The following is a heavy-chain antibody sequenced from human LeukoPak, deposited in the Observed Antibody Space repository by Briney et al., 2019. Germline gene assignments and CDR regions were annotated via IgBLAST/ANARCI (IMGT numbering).Heavy chain of an antibody. J-gene: IGHJ6*02. D-gene: IGHD6-25*01. CDR1: GYTFTSYG. V-gene: IGHV1-18*01. CDR2: ISAYNGDT. CDR3: ERGPPRRQRYYYYGMDV. Sequence: GASVKVSCTASGYTFTSYGISRVRQAPGQGLEWMGWISAYNGDTNYAQKLQGRVTMTTDTSTSTAYMEPRSLRSDDTAVYDGERGPPRRQRYYYYGMDVWGQGTTVTVSS.